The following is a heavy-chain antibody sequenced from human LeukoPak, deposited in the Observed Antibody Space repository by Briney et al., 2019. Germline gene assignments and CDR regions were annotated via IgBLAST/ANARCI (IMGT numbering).Heavy chain of an antibody. CDR3: ARHPPYNNNCFDF. V-gene: IGHV4-4*02. Sequence: SETLSLTCAVSGGSISSSNWWSWVRQPPGKGLEWIGYIYYSGNTNYNPSLKSRVTISVDTSENQFSLKLSSVTAADTAVYHCARHPPYNNNCFDFWGQGTLVTVSS. J-gene: IGHJ4*02. CDR2: IYYSGNT. CDR1: GGSISSSNW. D-gene: IGHD1-14*01.